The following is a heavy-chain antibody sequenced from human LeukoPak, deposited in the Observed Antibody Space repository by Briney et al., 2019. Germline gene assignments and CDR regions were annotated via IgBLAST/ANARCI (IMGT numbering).Heavy chain of an antibody. CDR2: ISGSGHDI. V-gene: IGHV3-11*04. J-gene: IGHJ4*02. Sequence: GGSLRLSCAASGFTFSDSYMTWVRQAPGKGVGWVAYISGSGHDINYSESAKGRFTISRDNAKNSLYLQMSSLRAEDTAVYYCASAPGGRYFDYWGQGTLVTVSS. CDR1: GFTFSDSY. CDR3: ASAPGGRYFDY.